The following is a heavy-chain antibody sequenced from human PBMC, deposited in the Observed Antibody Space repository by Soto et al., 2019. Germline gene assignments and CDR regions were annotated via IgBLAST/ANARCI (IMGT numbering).Heavy chain of an antibody. CDR2: INAGNGNT. Sequence: ASVKGPCKASGYTFTSYAMKWVRQAPGQRLECIDWINAGNGNTKYSKKFQGRVTITRDTSASTAYMELSSLRSEDTAVYYCARDGNGYYYFDAFDIWGQGTMVTVS. CDR1: GYTFTSYA. D-gene: IGHD3-22*01. J-gene: IGHJ3*02. CDR3: ARDGNGYYYFDAFDI. V-gene: IGHV1-3*01.